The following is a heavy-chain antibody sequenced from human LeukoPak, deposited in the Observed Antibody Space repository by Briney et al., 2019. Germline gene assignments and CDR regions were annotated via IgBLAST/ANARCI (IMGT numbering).Heavy chain of an antibody. V-gene: IGHV1-8*01. J-gene: IGHJ4*02. CDR3: TAAVAATFLDY. Sequence: ASVKVSCKASGYTFTSYDINWVRQATGQGLEWMGWMNPNSDNTGYAQKFQGRVTMTRNTSISTAYMELSSLKTEDTAVYYCTAAVAATFLDYWGQGTLVTVSS. CDR1: GYTFTSYD. CDR2: MNPNSDNT. D-gene: IGHD6-19*01.